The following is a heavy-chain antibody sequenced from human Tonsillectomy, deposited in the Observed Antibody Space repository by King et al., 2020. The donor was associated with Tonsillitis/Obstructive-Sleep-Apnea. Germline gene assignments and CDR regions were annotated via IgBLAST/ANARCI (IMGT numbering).Heavy chain of an antibody. Sequence: QLQESGPGLVKPSETLSLTCTVSGGSISSSSYFWGWIRQPPGKGLEWIGSSYYSGSTYYNPSLKSRVTISVDTSKNQFSLKLTSVTAADTAFYYCARQDDFWSGFDFDYYGMYVWGRGTTVTVSS. CDR2: SYYSGST. V-gene: IGHV4-39*01. CDR1: GGSISSSSYF. J-gene: IGHJ6*02. CDR3: ARQDDFWSGFDFDYYGMYV. D-gene: IGHD3-3*01.